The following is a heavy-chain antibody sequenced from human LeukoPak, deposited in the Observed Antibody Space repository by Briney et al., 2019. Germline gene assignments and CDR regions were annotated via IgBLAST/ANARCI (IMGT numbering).Heavy chain of an antibody. CDR3: ARGGQLRFLEWSPTYYYYYGMDV. CDR2: ISLSGGT. V-gene: IGHV4-30-4*01. CDR1: GGSISSGDYY. Sequence: PSETLSLTCTVSGGSISSGDYYWSWIRQPPGQGLEWIGYISLSGGTYYNPSLKSRASISLDTSRSQFSLKLSSVGAADTAVYYCARGGQLRFLEWSPTYYYYYGMDVWGQGTTVTVSS. J-gene: IGHJ6*02. D-gene: IGHD3-3*01.